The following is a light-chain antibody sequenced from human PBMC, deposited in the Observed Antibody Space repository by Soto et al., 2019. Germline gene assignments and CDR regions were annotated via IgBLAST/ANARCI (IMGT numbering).Light chain of an antibody. CDR2: GVS. CDR1: QSISANY. CDR3: QHYNELPLT. J-gene: IGKJ4*01. V-gene: IGKV3-20*01. Sequence: EIVLTQSPGTLSLSPGERATLSCRASQSISANYLAWYQQKPGQAPRLLIYGVSIRATGIPDRFAGSGSGPDFTLTISRLEPEDFAVYYCQHYNELPLTFGGGTKVEIK.